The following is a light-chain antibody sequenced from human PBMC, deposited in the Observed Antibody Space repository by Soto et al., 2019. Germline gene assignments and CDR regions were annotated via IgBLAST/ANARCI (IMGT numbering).Light chain of an antibody. J-gene: IGKJ5*01. V-gene: IGKV3-20*01. Sequence: EIVMTQSPATLSVSPGERATLSCRASQSVSSNLAWYQQKPGQAPRLLIYGASSRATGIPDRFSGSGSGTDFTLTISRLEPEDFAVYYCQQYGSSPTLTFGQGTRLEIK. CDR3: QQYGSSPTLT. CDR2: GAS. CDR1: QSVSSN.